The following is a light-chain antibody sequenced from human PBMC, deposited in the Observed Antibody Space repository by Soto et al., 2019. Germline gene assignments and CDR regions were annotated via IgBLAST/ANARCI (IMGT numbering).Light chain of an antibody. V-gene: IGKV3-20*01. Sequence: TWFPGNLKRFVEGKSTDSGRDIKSVRSSYLAWYPPNPGQAPRXLIYGASNRATGIPDRLSGSGSGTVLARGIGSLAAEDFAVDLCQPDRSAGTFAHGTKVDIK. J-gene: IGKJ1*01. CDR1: KSVRSSY. CDR2: GAS. CDR3: QPDRSAGT.